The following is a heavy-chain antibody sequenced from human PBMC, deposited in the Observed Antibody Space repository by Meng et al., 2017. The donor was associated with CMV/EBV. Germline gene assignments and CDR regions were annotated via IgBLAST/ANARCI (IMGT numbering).Heavy chain of an antibody. CDR2: IYYSGST. CDR1: GGSISSSSYY. Sequence: RRQLQASGPGLVKPSETLSLTCTVSGGSISSSSYYWGWIRQPPGKGLEWIGSIYYSGSTYYNPSLKSRVTISVDTSKNQFSLKLSSVTAADTAVYYCARGGIAAAGLHWGQGTLVTVSS. V-gene: IGHV4-39*06. J-gene: IGHJ4*02. D-gene: IGHD6-13*01. CDR3: ARGGIAAAGLH.